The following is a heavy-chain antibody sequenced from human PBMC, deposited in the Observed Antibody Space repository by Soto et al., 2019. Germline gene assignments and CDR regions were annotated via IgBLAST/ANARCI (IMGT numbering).Heavy chain of an antibody. V-gene: IGHV1-69*01. CDR1: GGIFSTYA. D-gene: IGHD3-10*01. Sequence: QVQLVQSGAEVKKPGSSVKVSCKASGGIFSTYAISWLRQAPGQGLEWMGGIIPIFGTPNYAQRFQGRVTITADESTSTAYMEQSRLRSEDTALYYCARDRDDYGSGNYYDRIDFWGQGTLVTVSS. CDR2: IIPIFGTP. CDR3: ARDRDDYGSGNYYDRIDF. J-gene: IGHJ4*02.